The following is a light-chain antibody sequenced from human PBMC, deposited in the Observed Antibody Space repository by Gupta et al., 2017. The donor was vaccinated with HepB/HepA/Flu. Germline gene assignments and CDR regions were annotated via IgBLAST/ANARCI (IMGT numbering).Light chain of an antibody. Sequence: IQLITSPSFLSASVGDRVNLTCRASQAVGMYLAWYQQKPGKAPRLLIYVDATLKSGVPSRFSGSASGTEFTPTISRLHSEDVANYCCQRSNCPPFTFGRGTKLEIK. V-gene: IGKV1-9*01. CDR3: QRSNCPPFT. CDR1: QAVGMY. J-gene: IGKJ4*01. CDR2: VDA.